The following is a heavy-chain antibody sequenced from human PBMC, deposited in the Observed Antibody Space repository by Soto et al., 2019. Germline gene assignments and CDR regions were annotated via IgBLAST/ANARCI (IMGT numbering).Heavy chain of an antibody. CDR2: ISGYDGNT. V-gene: IGHV1-18*01. D-gene: IGHD2-15*01. CDR1: GYTFINYG. Sequence: ASVKVSCKPSGYTFINYGITWVRQAPGQGLEWMGWISGYDGNTNYAPKLQGRVTMTRDTSTSTVYMELRSLRSDETAVYYCARDRGRSCSGGTCPFDYWGQGTLVTVS. CDR3: ARDRGRSCSGGTCPFDY. J-gene: IGHJ4*02.